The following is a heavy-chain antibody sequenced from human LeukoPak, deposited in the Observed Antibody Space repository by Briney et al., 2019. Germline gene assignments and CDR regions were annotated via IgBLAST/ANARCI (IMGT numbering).Heavy chain of an antibody. V-gene: IGHV4-39*01. CDR1: GGSISSSSYY. J-gene: IGHJ4*02. D-gene: IGHD6-13*01. CDR2: IYYSGST. Sequence: SETLSLTCTVSGGSISSSSYYWGWIRQPPGKGLEWIGSIYYSGSTYYNPSLKSRVTISVDTSKNQFSLKLSSVTAADTAVCYCASGMAAAGSFDYWGQGTLVTVSS. CDR3: ASGMAAAGSFDY.